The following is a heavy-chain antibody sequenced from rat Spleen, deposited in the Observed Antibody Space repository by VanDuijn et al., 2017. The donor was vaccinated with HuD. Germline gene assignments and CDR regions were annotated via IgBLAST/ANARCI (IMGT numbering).Heavy chain of an antibody. CDR3: VRHGYTRYYFDY. J-gene: IGHJ2*01. V-gene: IGHV5-19*01. Sequence: EVQLVESGGGLVQPGRSLKLSCAASGFTFSNYGMHWIRQAPTKGLEWVASISPSGGTTYYRDSVKGRFTISRDNAKSTLYLQMDSLRSKDTATYYCVRHGYTRYYFDYWGQGVMVTVSS. D-gene: IGHD1-9*01. CDR1: GFTFSNYG. CDR2: ISPSGGTT.